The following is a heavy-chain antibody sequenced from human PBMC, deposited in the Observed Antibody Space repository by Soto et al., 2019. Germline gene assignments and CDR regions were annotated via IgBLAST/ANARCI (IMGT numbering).Heavy chain of an antibody. V-gene: IGHV3-23*01. CDR2: ITSSGSST. CDR1: RFTFSTYA. J-gene: IGHJ4*02. CDR3: AKAPTAAGTYWVDC. Sequence: VGSLRLSCAASRFTFSTYAMHWVRQAPGKGLEWVSTITSSGSSTYYADSVKGRFTISRDNSKNTLYLQMNSLRAEDTAIYYCAKAPTAAGTYWVDCWGQGTLVTVSS. D-gene: IGHD6-13*01.